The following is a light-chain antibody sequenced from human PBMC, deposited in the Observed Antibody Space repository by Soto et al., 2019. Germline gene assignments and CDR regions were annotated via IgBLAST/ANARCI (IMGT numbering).Light chain of an antibody. CDR3: QQYESYSQFT. V-gene: IGKV1-5*03. CDR1: QSISGW. Sequence: DIQMTQSPSTLSASVGDTVTMTCRASQSISGWLAWYQQKPGKAPKLLIYEASDLETGVPSRFSGSGSGTEFTLTISSLQADDFANYYCQQYESYSQFTFGQGTKVDIK. CDR2: EAS. J-gene: IGKJ2*01.